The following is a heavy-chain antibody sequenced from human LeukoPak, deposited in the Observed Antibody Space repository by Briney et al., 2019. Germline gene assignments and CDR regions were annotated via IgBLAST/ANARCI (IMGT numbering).Heavy chain of an antibody. CDR2: FDPEDGEP. J-gene: IGHJ6*03. Sequence: ASVNVSRQVSGYTLTELSMHWVRQAPGKGLAWMGGFDPEDGEPIYAQKFQGRVTMTEDTSTDTAYMELSSLRSEDAAVYFCATDLSSSRNMDVWGKGTTVTVSS. CDR1: GYTLTELS. V-gene: IGHV1-24*01. D-gene: IGHD6-6*01. CDR3: ATDLSSSRNMDV.